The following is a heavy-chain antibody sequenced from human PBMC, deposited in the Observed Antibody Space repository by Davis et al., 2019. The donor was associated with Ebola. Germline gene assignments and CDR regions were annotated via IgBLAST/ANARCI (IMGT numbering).Heavy chain of an antibody. CDR2: INRDESGT. CDR1: GFTFSNYW. V-gene: IGHV3-74*01. D-gene: IGHD3-3*01. CDR3: ARDRLYDFWSGYSDY. Sequence: HTGGSLRLSCAASGFTFSNYWMHWVRQAPGKGLVWVSRINRDESGTTYADSVKGRFTISRDNAKNSLYLQMNSLRAEDTAVYYCARDRLYDFWSGYSDYWGQGTLVTVSS. J-gene: IGHJ4*02.